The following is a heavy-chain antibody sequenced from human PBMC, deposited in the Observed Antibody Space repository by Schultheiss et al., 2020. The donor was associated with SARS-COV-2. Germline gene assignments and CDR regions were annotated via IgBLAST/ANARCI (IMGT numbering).Heavy chain of an antibody. Sequence: GGSLRLSCAASGFTFSYYYMSGVRQAPGKGLDWLSFIRSKASGGTTEYDASVKGRFTISRDDSNSIAYLQMNSLKIEDTAVYYCTRSYCSSATCYVGQFNPWGQGTLVTVSS. CDR1: GFTFSYYY. CDR2: IRSKASGGTT. J-gene: IGHJ5*02. CDR3: TRSYCSSATCYVGQFNP. D-gene: IGHD2-2*01. V-gene: IGHV3-22*01.